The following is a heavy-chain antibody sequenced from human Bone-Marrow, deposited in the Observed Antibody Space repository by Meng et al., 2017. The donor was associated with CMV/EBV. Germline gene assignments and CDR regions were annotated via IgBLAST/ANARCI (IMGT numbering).Heavy chain of an antibody. CDR3: ARPLPVGDEQLVPHYYYYYGMDV. J-gene: IGHJ6*02. CDR1: GFTFSSYS. Sequence: GESLKISCAASGFTFSSYSMNWVRQAPGKGLEWVSSISSSSSYIYYADSVKGRFTISRDNAKNSLYLQMNSLRAEDTAVYYCARPLPVGDEQLVPHYYYYYGMDVCGQGTTVTVSS. CDR2: ISSSSSYI. D-gene: IGHD6-6*01. V-gene: IGHV3-21*01.